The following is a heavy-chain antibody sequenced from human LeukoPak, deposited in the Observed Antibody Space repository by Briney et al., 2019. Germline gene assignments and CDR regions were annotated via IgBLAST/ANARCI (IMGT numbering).Heavy chain of an antibody. CDR2: ISGSGGST. D-gene: IGHD2-2*01. CDR3: AKGSQVVVPAAMGEIDY. V-gene: IGHV3-23*01. J-gene: IGHJ4*02. Sequence: PGGSLRLSCAASGFTFSSYAMSWVRQAPGKGLEWVSAISGSGGSTYYADSVKGRFTISRDNSKNTLYLQMNSLRAEDTAVYYCAKGSQVVVPAAMGEIDYWGQGTLVTVSS. CDR1: GFTFSSYA.